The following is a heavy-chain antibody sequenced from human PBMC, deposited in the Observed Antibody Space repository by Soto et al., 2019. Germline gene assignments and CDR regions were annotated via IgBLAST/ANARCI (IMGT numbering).Heavy chain of an antibody. J-gene: IGHJ4*02. V-gene: IGHV5-10-1*01. Sequence: LGEALKIACEGSGYRFTTQCISWVRQMPGKGLEWMGMIDPGDSYTYYSQSFRGHVTISADRSTSTAYLQWNSLKSSDTAIYYCARQIWEVGTATILHXWGRVTLVTVSX. CDR2: IDPGDSYT. CDR3: ARQIWEVGTATILHX. D-gene: IGHD2-21*02. CDR1: GYRFTTQC.